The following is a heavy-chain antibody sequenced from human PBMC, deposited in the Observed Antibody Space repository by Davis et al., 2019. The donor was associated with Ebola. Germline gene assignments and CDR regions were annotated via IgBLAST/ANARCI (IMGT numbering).Heavy chain of an antibody. CDR3: TAIVVVPAAVYYYMDV. CDR1: GFTFSNAW. D-gene: IGHD2-2*01. J-gene: IGHJ6*03. V-gene: IGHV3-15*01. CDR2: IKSKPDGGTT. Sequence: PGGSLRLSCAASGFTFSNAWMSWVRQAPGKGLEWVGRIKSKPDGGTTDYAAPVKGRFTISRDDSKNTLYLQMNSLKTEDTAVYYCTAIVVVPAAVYYYMDVWGKGTTVTVSS.